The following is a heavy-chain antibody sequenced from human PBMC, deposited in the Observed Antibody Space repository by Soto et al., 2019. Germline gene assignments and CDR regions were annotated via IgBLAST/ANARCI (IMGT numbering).Heavy chain of an antibody. V-gene: IGHV6-1*01. CDR3: ARGGIVVVPAAIRHYYYYMAV. CDR1: GDSVSSNSAA. D-gene: IGHD2-2*02. J-gene: IGHJ6*03. CDR2: TYYRSKWYN. Sequence: PSQTLSLTCAISGDSVSSNSAAWNWIRQSPSRGLEWLGRTYYRSKWYNDYAVSVKSRITINPDTSKNQFSLQLNSVTPEDTAVYYCARGGIVVVPAAIRHYYYYMAVWGKGTTVTVSS.